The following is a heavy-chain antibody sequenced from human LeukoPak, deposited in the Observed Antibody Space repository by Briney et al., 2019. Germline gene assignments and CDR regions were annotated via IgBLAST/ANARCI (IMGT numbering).Heavy chain of an antibody. D-gene: IGHD6-19*01. CDR3: ARGTGYSSGWYYAYFDY. CDR2: IIPIFGTA. J-gene: IGHJ4*02. CDR1: GGTFSSYA. V-gene: IGHV1-69*05. Sequence: SVKVSCMASGGTFSSYAISWVRQAPGQGLEWMGRIIPIFGTANYAQKFQGRVTITTDESTSTAYMELSSLRSEDTAVYYCARGTGYSSGWYYAYFDYWGQGTLVTVSS.